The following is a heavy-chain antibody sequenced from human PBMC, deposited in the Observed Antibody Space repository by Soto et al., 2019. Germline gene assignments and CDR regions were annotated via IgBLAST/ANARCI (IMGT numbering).Heavy chain of an antibody. D-gene: IGHD2-2*01. Sequence: QVQLVQSGAEVKKPGASVKVSCKASGYTFTSYGISWVRQAPGQGLEWMGWISAYNGNTNYAQKLQGRVTMTTDTSTSTAYMELRSLRPDDTAVYYCVTLGYCSSTSCAFGAFDIWGQGTMVTVSS. CDR2: ISAYNGNT. J-gene: IGHJ3*02. V-gene: IGHV1-18*01. CDR1: GYTFTSYG. CDR3: VTLGYCSSTSCAFGAFDI.